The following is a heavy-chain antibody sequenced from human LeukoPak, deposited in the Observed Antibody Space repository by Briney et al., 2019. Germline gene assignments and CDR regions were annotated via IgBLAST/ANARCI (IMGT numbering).Heavy chain of an antibody. Sequence: ASVKLSCKASGYTFTNYYMHWVRQAPGQGLEWMGIINPSGGSTIYAQKFQGRVTMTRDTSTSTVYMELSSLRSEDTAVYYCARGTGLNDFDIWGQGTMVTVSS. V-gene: IGHV1-46*01. CDR2: INPSGGST. D-gene: IGHD1-1*01. CDR1: GYTFTNYY. J-gene: IGHJ3*02. CDR3: ARGTGLNDFDI.